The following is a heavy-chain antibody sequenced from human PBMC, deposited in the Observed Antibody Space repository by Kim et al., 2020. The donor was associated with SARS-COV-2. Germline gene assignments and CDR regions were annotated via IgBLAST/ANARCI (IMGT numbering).Heavy chain of an antibody. V-gene: IGHV3-23*01. CDR3: AKLGVRPSTTQTTFDY. CDR2: ISAHGYNT. J-gene: IGHJ4*02. CDR1: GFSFNDYA. Sequence: GGSLRLSCAASGFSFNDYAMTWVRQAPGKGLEWVSSISAHGYNTYYEESVKGRFTISRDNSKNTLSLQSSSLRAEDTAIYYCAKLGVRPSTTQTTFDYWGQGTLVTVSA. D-gene: IGHD3-10*01.